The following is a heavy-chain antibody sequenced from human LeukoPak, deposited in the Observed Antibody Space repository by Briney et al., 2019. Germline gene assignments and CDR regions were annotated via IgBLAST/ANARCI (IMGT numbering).Heavy chain of an antibody. V-gene: IGHV5-51*01. CDR3: ASEYCSGGNCYFDY. Sequence: PGESLKISCQGSGYTYTTYWIAWVRQMPGKGLEWMGIIYPSNSDTRYSPSFQGQVTISVDKSISTAYLQWSSLKASDTAIYYCASEYCSGGNCYFDYWGQGTLVTVSS. CDR1: GYTYTTYW. J-gene: IGHJ4*02. CDR2: IYPSNSDT. D-gene: IGHD2-15*01.